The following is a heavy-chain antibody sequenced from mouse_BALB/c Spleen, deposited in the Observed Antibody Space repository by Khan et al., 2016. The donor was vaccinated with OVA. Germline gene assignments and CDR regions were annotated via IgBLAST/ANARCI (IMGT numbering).Heavy chain of an antibody. CDR3: AREWAAWFPY. V-gene: IGHV1-77*01. Sequence: VQLQESGAELARPGASVKLSCKASGYTFTDYYINWMRQRTGQGLEWIGEIYPGSDNTYYNEKFKGKATMPADKSSSTAYMQLSSLTSEDAAVDFCAREWAAWFPYWGQGTLVTVSA. J-gene: IGHJ3*01. CDR1: GYTFTDYY. CDR2: IYPGSDNT.